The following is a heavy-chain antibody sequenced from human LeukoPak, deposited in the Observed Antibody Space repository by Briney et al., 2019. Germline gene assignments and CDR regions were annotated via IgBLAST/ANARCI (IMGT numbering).Heavy chain of an antibody. CDR3: ARDMNYYGSGPEGGFDY. V-gene: IGHV3-66*01. CDR2: IYSGGST. D-gene: IGHD3-10*01. J-gene: IGHJ4*02. Sequence: GGSLRLSCAASGFTVSSNYMSWVRQAPGKGLEWVSVIYSGGSTYYADSVKGRFTISRDNSKNTLYLQMNSLRAEDTAGYYCARDMNYYGSGPEGGFDYWGQGTLVTVPS. CDR1: GFTVSSNY.